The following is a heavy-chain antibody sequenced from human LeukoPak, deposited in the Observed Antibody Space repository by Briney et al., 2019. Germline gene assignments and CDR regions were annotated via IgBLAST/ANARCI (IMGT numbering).Heavy chain of an antibody. CDR3: ARADFPYSGSYSGFDY. Sequence: PSGTLSLTCTVPGGSISSYYWSWIRQPPGKGLEWIGYIYYSGSTNYNPSLKSRVTISVDTSKNQFSLKLSSVTAADTAVYYCARADFPYSGSYSGFDYWGQGTLVTVSS. V-gene: IGHV4-59*01. CDR1: GGSISSYY. CDR2: IYYSGST. D-gene: IGHD1-26*01. J-gene: IGHJ4*02.